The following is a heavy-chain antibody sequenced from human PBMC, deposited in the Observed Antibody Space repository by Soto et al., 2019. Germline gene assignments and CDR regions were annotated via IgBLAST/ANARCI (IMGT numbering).Heavy chain of an antibody. CDR3: ARKGAAASYAHYYKDV. CDR2: VYYSGNT. CDR1: GCSISPYY. J-gene: IGHJ6*03. Sequence: SETLSLTCTVSGCSISPYYWSWIRQPPGKGLEWIGYVYYSGNTNYNPSLESRVTISVDTSRNRFSLNLTSATAADTAVYYCARKGAAASYAHYYKDVWGRGTAVTVSS. V-gene: IGHV4-59*01. D-gene: IGHD6-13*01.